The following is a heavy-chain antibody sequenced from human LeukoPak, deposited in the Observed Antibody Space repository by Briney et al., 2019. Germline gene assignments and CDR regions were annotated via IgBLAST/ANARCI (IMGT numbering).Heavy chain of an antibody. D-gene: IGHD6-6*01. V-gene: IGHV6-1*01. CDR3: ARDVGIAARPPSKLHWYFDL. J-gene: IGHJ2*01. CDR1: GDSFSSNSAA. CDR2: TYYRSKWYN. Sequence: SQTLSLTCAISGDSFSSNSAAWNWIRQSPSRGLEWLGRTYYRSKWYNDYAVSVKSRITINTDTSKNKFSLQLNSVTPEDTAVYYCARDVGIAARPPSKLHWYFDLWGRGTLVTVSS.